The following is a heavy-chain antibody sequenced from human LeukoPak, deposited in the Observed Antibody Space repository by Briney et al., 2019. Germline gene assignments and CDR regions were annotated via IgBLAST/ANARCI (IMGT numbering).Heavy chain of an antibody. CDR2: INHSVGT. Sequence: SETLSLTCAVYGGSFSAYYWSWIRQSPGKGLEWIGEINHSVGTNNNPSLKSRVTISVDTSKNQFSLNLSSVTAADTAVYYCARGFSVVVTPVGMDVWGQRTTVTVSS. CDR1: GGSFSAYY. D-gene: IGHD2-21*02. J-gene: IGHJ6*02. CDR3: ARGFSVVVTPVGMDV. V-gene: IGHV4-34*01.